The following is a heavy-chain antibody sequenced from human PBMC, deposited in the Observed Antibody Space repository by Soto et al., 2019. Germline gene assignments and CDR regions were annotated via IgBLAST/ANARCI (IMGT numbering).Heavy chain of an antibody. CDR1: GFTVSNNY. J-gene: IGHJ6*02. Sequence: GGSLRLSCAASGFTVSNNYMSWIRQAPGKGLEWVSYISSSGSTIYYADSVKGRFTISRDNAKNSLYLQMNSLRAEDTAVYYCARTAAAGKYYYGVDVWGQGTTVTVSS. D-gene: IGHD6-13*01. CDR2: ISSSGSTI. CDR3: ARTAAAGKYYYGVDV. V-gene: IGHV3-11*01.